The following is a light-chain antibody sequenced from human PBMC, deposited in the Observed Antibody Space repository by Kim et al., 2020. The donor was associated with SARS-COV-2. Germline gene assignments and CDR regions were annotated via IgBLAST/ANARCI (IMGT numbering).Light chain of an antibody. V-gene: IGKV3-20*01. CDR1: QSVSSSY. Sequence: LSPGERATLSCRASQSVSSSYLAWYQQKPGQAPRLLIYGASSRATGIPDRFSGSGSGTDFTLTISRLEPEDFAVYYCQQYGSSPYTFGQGTKLEI. J-gene: IGKJ2*01. CDR2: GAS. CDR3: QQYGSSPYT.